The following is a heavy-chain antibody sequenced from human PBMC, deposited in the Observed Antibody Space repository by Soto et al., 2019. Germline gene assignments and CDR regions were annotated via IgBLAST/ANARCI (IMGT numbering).Heavy chain of an antibody. D-gene: IGHD3-10*01. J-gene: IGHJ5*02. CDR1: GGSISSSSYY. Sequence: SETLSLTCTVSGGSISSSSYYWGWVRQPPGKGLEWIGSIYYSGSTYYNPSLKSRVTISVDTSKNQFSLKLSSVTAADTAVYYCARPGGSGSQNWFDPWGQGTLVTVSS. CDR2: IYYSGST. CDR3: ARPGGSGSQNWFDP. V-gene: IGHV4-39*01.